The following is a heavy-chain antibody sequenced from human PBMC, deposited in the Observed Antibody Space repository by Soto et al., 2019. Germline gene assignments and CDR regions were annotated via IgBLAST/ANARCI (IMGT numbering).Heavy chain of an antibody. CDR2: ISGYSGNT. V-gene: IGHV1-18*04. Sequence: QVQLVQSGPEVKKPGASVKVSCKASGYTLISYGVSWVRQAPGQGLEWMGWISGYSGNTNYAQKFQGRVTMTRDTAPNTAYMGVGSLTSDDTAVYSCAAGGGMTLFGELIENWFDPWGQGTLVTVSS. D-gene: IGHD3-3*01. CDR1: GYTLISYG. J-gene: IGHJ5*02. CDR3: AAGGGMTLFGELIENWFDP.